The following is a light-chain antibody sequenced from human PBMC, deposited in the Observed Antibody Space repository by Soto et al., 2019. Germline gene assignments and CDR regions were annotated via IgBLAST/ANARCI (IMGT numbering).Light chain of an antibody. V-gene: IGKV1-5*03. CDR2: KAS. CDR1: QSISSW. J-gene: IGKJ4*01. Sequence: DIQMTQSPSTLSASVGDRVTITCRASQSISSWLAWYQRKPGKAPKVLIYKASSLESGVPSRFSGSGSGTEFILTISSLQPDDFATYYCQQYNSYSLTFGGGTKVEIK. CDR3: QQYNSYSLT.